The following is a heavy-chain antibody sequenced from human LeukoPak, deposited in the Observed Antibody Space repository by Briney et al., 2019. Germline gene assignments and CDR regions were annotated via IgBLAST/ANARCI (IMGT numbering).Heavy chain of an antibody. CDR1: GFTFSSYA. J-gene: IGHJ4*02. V-gene: IGHV3-30-3*01. Sequence: PGRSLRLSCAASGFTFSSYAMHWVRQARGKGLEWVAVISYDGSNKYYADSVKGRFTISRDNSKNTLYLQMNSLRAEDTAVYYCARILLRSGSSFDYWGQGTLVTVSS. CDR2: ISYDGSNK. CDR3: ARILLRSGSSFDY. D-gene: IGHD1-26*01.